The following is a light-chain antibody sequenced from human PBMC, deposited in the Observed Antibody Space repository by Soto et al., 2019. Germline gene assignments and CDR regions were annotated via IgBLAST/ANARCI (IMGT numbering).Light chain of an antibody. CDR1: SAHISYA. Sequence: QSVLSQSPSASASLGASVTLTCTRSSAHISYAIAWHQQQPEKGPRHLMKLDSDGSHTKGDAIPDLFSGSSSGAERYLTISSLQSEDEADYYCHTWGTGSHLVFGGGTKLTVL. CDR3: HTWGTGSHLV. V-gene: IGLV4-69*01. J-gene: IGLJ2*01. CDR2: LDSDGSH.